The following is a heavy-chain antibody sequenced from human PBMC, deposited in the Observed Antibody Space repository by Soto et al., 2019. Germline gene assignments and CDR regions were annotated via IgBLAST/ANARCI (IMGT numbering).Heavy chain of an antibody. CDR2: IYYSGST. J-gene: IGHJ4*02. Sequence: PSETLSLTCTVSGGSISSGGYYWSWIRQHPGKGLEWIGYIYYSGSTYYNPSLKSRVTISVDTSKNQFSLKLSSVTAADTAVYYCARNDYYDSSGSLNYYFDYWGQGTLVTVSS. CDR1: GGSISSGGYY. V-gene: IGHV4-31*03. CDR3: ARNDYYDSSGSLNYYFDY. D-gene: IGHD3-22*01.